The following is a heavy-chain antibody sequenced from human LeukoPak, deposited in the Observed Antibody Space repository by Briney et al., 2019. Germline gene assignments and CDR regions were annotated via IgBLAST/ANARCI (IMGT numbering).Heavy chain of an antibody. CDR2: IEHDGSEK. CDR3: APGALDY. CDR1: GFPFNNYW. V-gene: IGHV3-7*01. D-gene: IGHD1-26*01. J-gene: IGHJ4*02. Sequence: PGGSLRLSCATSGFPFNNYWMHWVRQAPGEGLVWVANIEHDGSEKYYVDSVKGRFTISRDNAKNSLYLQMNSLRAEDTAVYYCAPGALDYWGQGTLVTVSS.